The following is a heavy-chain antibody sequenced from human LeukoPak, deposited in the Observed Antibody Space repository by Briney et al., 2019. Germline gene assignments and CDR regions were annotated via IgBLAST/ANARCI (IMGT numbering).Heavy chain of an antibody. CDR1: GFTFSGFW. CDR2: INSDGSEG. D-gene: IGHD2-2*01. V-gene: IGHV3-7*03. Sequence: GGSLRLSCAASGFTFSGFWMSWSRQAPGKGLEWVASINSDGSEGYYADVVKGRFTISRDNAKNSLYLQINSLRAEDTAVYYCALSSIHKDYYFGVDVWGQGTTVTVSS. CDR3: ALSSIHKDYYFGVDV. J-gene: IGHJ6*02.